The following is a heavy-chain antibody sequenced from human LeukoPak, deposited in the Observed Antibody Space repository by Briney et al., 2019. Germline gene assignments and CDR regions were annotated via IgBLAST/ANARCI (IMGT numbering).Heavy chain of an antibody. V-gene: IGHV6-1*01. CDR1: GYSVSSNSAA. D-gene: IGHD3-9*01. CDR2: TYYRSKWYN. J-gene: IGHJ5*02. CDR3: AREAWDYDILTGYQYSNWFDP. Sequence: SQTLSLTCASSGYSVSSNSAAWNWIRQSPSRGLEWLGRTYYRSKWYNDYAVSVKSRITNNPDTSKNLFSQQLNSVTPEDTAVYYCAREAWDYDILTGYQYSNWFDPWGQGTLVTVSS.